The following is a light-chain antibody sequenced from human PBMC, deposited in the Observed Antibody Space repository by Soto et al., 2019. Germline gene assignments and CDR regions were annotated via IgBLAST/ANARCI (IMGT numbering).Light chain of an antibody. V-gene: IGLV2-14*01. Sequence: QSVLTQPASVSGSPGQSITISCTGTSSDVGDYDYVSWYQHHPGKAPKLMISEVSNRPSGVSTRFSGSKSGNTASLTIAGLQAEDEADYYCGSYSSSSTLWAFGTGTKVTVL. CDR3: GSYSSSSTLWA. CDR2: EVS. CDR1: SSDVGDYDY. J-gene: IGLJ1*01.